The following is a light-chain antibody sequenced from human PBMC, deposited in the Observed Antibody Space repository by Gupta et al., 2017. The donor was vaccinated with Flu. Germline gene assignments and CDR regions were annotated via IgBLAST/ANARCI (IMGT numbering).Light chain of an antibody. CDR3: QQRSNWPWT. Sequence: EIVFTQSLSTLPLSPGARATLSCRASQSVSSYLAWYQQKPGQAPRLLIYDASNRATGIPARFSGSGSGTDFTLTISSLEPEDFAVYYCQQRSNWPWTFGQGTKVEIK. CDR1: QSVSSY. J-gene: IGKJ1*01. CDR2: DAS. V-gene: IGKV3-11*01.